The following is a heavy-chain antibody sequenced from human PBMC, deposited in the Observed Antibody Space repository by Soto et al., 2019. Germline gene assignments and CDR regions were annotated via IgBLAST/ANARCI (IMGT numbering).Heavy chain of an antibody. Sequence: QVQLQESGPGLLKPSETLSLTCTVSGDPIDSHYWGWIRQPPGKGLEWIGYVYYSGGANYNPSLKSRVTISVDSAKSQFSLNLSSVTAADTAVYYCARWTMVTSFDSWGQGTLVTVSS. V-gene: IGHV4-59*11. D-gene: IGHD4-17*01. CDR3: ARWTMVTSFDS. J-gene: IGHJ4*02. CDR2: VYYSGGA. CDR1: GDPIDSHY.